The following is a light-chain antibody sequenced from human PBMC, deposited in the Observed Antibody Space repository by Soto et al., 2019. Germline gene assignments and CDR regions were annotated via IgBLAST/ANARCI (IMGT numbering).Light chain of an antibody. Sequence: QTVVTQEPSFSVSPGGTVTLTCGLSSGSVSTSYYPSWYQQTPGQAPRTLIYSTNTRSSAVPDRFSGSILGNKAALTITGAQADDEFDYYCVLYMGSGISVFGGGTKVTVL. CDR2: STN. CDR1: SGSVSTSYY. CDR3: VLYMGSGISV. V-gene: IGLV8-61*01. J-gene: IGLJ2*01.